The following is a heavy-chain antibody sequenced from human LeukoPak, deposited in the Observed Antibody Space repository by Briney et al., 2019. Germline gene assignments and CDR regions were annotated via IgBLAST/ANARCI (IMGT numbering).Heavy chain of an antibody. Sequence: QTGGSLRLSCAASGFTFSSYGMHWVRQAPGKGLEWVAVISYDGSNKYYADSVKGRFTISRDNSKNTLYLQMNSLRAEDTAVYYCARGTTGTTYYFDYWGQGTLVTVSS. V-gene: IGHV3-30*03. CDR1: GFTFSSYG. CDR2: ISYDGSNK. CDR3: ARGTTGTTYYFDY. J-gene: IGHJ4*02. D-gene: IGHD1-1*01.